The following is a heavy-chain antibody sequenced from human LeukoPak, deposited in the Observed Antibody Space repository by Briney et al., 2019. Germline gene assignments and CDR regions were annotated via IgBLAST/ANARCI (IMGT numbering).Heavy chain of an antibody. CDR2: IYSGGST. CDR1: GFTVSSNY. D-gene: IGHD3-10*01. V-gene: IGHV3-66*02. J-gene: IGHJ6*02. CDR3: AREEYGSERDYYYYYGMDV. Sequence: GGSLRLSCAASGFTVSSNYMSWVRQAPGTGLEWVAVIYSGGSTYYEDSVKGRFTISRDNSKNTLYIQMNNLKAENTAVYYCAREEYGSERDYYYYYGMDVWGQGTTVTVSS.